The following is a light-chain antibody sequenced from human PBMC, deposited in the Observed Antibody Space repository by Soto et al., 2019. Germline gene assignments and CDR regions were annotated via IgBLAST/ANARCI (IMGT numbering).Light chain of an antibody. CDR2: AAS. V-gene: IGKV1-39*01. CDR1: QSISTF. CDR3: QQSYSSTWT. Sequence: DIQMTQSPSSLSASVGDRVTITCRASQSISTFLNWYQQKPGKAPKLLIYAASSLQSGVPSRFSGSGSETDFTLTISSLQPEDFAPYSCQQSYSSTWTFGQGTKVEIK. J-gene: IGKJ1*01.